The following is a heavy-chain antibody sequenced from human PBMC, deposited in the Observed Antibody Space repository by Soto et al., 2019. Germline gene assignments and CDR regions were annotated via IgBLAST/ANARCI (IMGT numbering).Heavy chain of an antibody. J-gene: IGHJ6*02. D-gene: IGHD2-15*01. CDR1: GYTFTSYG. CDR3: ARVNLCGVSCPGTTEYYYGMDV. CDR2: ISAHSGNT. V-gene: IGHV1-18*04. Sequence: ASVKVSCKASGYTFTSYGISWVRQAPGQGLEWMGWISAHSGNTHYAQKIQGRVTMTTDTSTSTAYMDLRSLRSDDTAVYYCARVNLCGVSCPGTTEYYYGMDVWGQGTTVTVSS.